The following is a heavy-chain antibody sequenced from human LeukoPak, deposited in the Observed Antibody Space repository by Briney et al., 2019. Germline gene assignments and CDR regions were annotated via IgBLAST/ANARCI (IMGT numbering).Heavy chain of an antibody. J-gene: IGHJ4*02. Sequence: ASETLSLTCTVSGHSIDSGYHWGWIRQPPGKGLEWIGSIYYSESTYYNPSLKRRVTISVDTSKHQFSLKLSSVTAADPAVYYCARLRRGFGELLFFPYFDYWGQGTLVTVSS. CDR1: GHSIDSGYH. D-gene: IGHD3-10*01. V-gene: IGHV4-38-2*02. CDR2: IYYSEST. CDR3: ARLRRGFGELLFFPYFDY.